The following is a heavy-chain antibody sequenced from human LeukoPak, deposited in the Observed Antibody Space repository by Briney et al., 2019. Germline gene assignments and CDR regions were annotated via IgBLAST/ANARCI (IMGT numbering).Heavy chain of an antibody. CDR2: IRSKANSYAT. Sequence: GGSLRLXCAASGFTSSGSAMHWVRQASGKALEWVGRIRSKANSYATAYAASVKGRFTISRDDSKNTAYLQMNSLKTEDTAVYYCTRHTVVTGPFDYWGQGTLVTVSS. CDR1: GFTSSGSA. J-gene: IGHJ4*02. CDR3: TRHTVVTGPFDY. V-gene: IGHV3-73*01. D-gene: IGHD2-21*02.